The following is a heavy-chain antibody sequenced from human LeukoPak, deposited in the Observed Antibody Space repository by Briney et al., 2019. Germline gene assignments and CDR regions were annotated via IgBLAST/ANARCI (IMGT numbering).Heavy chain of an antibody. CDR1: GGSISSYY. V-gene: IGHV4-59*01. Sequence: PSETLSLTCTVSGGSISSYYWSWIRQPPGKGLEWIGYIYYSGSTNYNPSLKSRVTISVDTSKNQLSLKLSSVTAADTAVYYCARDRSNAFDIWGQGTMVTVSS. CDR2: IYYSGST. CDR3: ARDRSNAFDI. J-gene: IGHJ3*02.